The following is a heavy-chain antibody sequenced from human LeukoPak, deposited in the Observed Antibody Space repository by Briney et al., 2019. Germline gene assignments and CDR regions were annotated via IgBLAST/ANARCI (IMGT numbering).Heavy chain of an antibody. D-gene: IGHD6-19*01. CDR2: VVGSGGST. J-gene: IGHJ2*01. Sequence: GGSLRLSCAASGFTFSSYAMNWVRQAPGKGLEWVSSVVGSGGSTYYADSVEGRFTISRDNSQNTLYLQMNSLRAEDTAVYYCAKAQLSSGWYYFDPWGRGTLVTVSS. V-gene: IGHV3-23*01. CDR3: AKAQLSSGWYYFDP. CDR1: GFTFSSYA.